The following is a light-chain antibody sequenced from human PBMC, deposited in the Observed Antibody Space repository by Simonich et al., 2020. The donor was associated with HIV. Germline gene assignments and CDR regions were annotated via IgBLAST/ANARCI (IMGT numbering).Light chain of an antibody. CDR3: CSYAGSSPYVV. CDR2: EGS. CDR1: SSDIGGYDY. V-gene: IGLV2-11*01. Sequence: QSALTQPRSVSGSPGQSVTISCTGTSSDIGGYDYVSWYQQHPGKAPKLMIYEGSKRPSGVSNRFSGSKSGNTASLTISGLEAEDEADYYCCSYAGSSPYVVFGGGTKLTVL. J-gene: IGLJ2*01.